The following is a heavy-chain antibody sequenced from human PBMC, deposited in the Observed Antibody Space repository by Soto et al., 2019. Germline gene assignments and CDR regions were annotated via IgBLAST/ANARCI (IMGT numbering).Heavy chain of an antibody. CDR1: GASSSSNY. V-gene: IGHV4-59*01. J-gene: IGHJ4*02. D-gene: IGHD3-3*01. CDR2: INNSGTT. CDR3: ARSLYYDFWRGSGNGYYFDY. Sequence: QLQLQESGPGLVKPSETLSLTCTVSGASSSSNYWTWIRQPPGKGLEWIGEINNSGTTHYNPSLKSRVTMSLDMSKTHFSLRLSSVTAADTAVYYCARSLYYDFWRGSGNGYYFDYWGQGVLVTASS.